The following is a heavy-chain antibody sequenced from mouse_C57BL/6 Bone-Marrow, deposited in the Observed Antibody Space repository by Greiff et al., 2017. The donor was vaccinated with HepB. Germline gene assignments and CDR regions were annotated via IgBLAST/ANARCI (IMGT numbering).Heavy chain of an antibody. D-gene: IGHD2-4*01. J-gene: IGHJ3*01. CDR2: IWSGGST. CDR1: GFSLTSYG. V-gene: IGHV2-2*01. Sequence: QVQLQQSGPGLVQPSQSLSITCTVSGFSLTSYGVHWVRQSPGKGLEWLGVIWSGGSTDYNAAFISRLSISKDNSKSQVFFKMNSLQADDTAIYYCARGWAYDYDGAYWGQGTLVTVSA. CDR3: ARGWAYDYDGAY.